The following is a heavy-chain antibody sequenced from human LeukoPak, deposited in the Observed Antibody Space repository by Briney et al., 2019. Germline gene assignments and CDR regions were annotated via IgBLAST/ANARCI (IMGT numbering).Heavy chain of an antibody. Sequence: GGSLRLSCAASGFTFSSYAMSWVRQAPGKGREWVSAITGTGGSTYYVASVKGRFTVSRDNSRNTLYLQMSSLRAEDSAMYYCAKVRDTRDWYKDAFDVWGKGKRVTVSS. D-gene: IGHD6-19*01. CDR1: GFTFSSYA. CDR3: AKVRDTRDWYKDAFDV. CDR2: ITGTGGST. V-gene: IGHV3-23*01. J-gene: IGHJ3*01.